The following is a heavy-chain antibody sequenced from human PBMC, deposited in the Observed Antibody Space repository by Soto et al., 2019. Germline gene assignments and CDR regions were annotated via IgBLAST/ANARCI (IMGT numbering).Heavy chain of an antibody. CDR1: GYTFTTYF. D-gene: IGHD2-2*01. CDR2: INPTGGDT. CDR3: ARGSYASNVFIMDV. V-gene: IGHV1-46*01. Sequence: RASVKVSCKASGYTFTTYFMHWVRQAPGQGFEWLGRINPTGGDTVYAQKFQGRVSVTKDTSTSTVYIELGSLTSKDTAVYYCARGSYASNVFIMDVWGQGTAVTVSS. J-gene: IGHJ6*02.